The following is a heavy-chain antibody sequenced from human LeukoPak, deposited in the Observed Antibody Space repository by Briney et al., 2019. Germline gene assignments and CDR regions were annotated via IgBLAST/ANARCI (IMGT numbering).Heavy chain of an antibody. CDR3: ARGPFTIFGVVKVRNYGMDV. V-gene: IGHV1-18*01. J-gene: IGHJ6*02. Sequence: GASVKVSCKTSGYTFTAYGITWVRQAPGQGLEWMGWISGHAGNTDYSQKFQGRVTLTTDTSTSTAYMELTTLRSDDTAVYYCARGPFTIFGVVKVRNYGMDVWGQGTTVTVSS. D-gene: IGHD3-3*01. CDR2: ISGHAGNT. CDR1: GYTFTAYG.